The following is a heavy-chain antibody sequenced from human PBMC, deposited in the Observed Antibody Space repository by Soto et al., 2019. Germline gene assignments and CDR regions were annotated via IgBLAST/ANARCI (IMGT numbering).Heavy chain of an antibody. J-gene: IGHJ6*02. V-gene: IGHV3-21*01. CDR2: ISSSSSYI. CDR1: GFTFSSYS. D-gene: IGHD3-22*01. CDR3: ARVSDSSGYYSMYYYYGMDV. Sequence: GGSLRLSCAASGFTFSSYSMNWVRQAPGKGLEWVSSISSSSSYIYYADSVKGRFTISRDNAKNSLYLQMNSLRAEDTAVYYCARVSDSSGYYSMYYYYGMDVWGQGTTVTVSS.